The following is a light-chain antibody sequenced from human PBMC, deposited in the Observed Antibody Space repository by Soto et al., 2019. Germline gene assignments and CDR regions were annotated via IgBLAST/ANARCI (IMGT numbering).Light chain of an antibody. CDR2: ASS. CDR3: QQVDSYPRT. V-gene: IGKV1-9*01. J-gene: IGKJ1*01. Sequence: IPLTKAASALSAPLGDRITVTCLASQGIGTYLVWYQQKRGKAPTVLIYASSTLQTGVPSRFSGSGSGTDFSLTISSLHHEDVATYYCQQVDSYPRTFGQGTKV. CDR1: QGIGTY.